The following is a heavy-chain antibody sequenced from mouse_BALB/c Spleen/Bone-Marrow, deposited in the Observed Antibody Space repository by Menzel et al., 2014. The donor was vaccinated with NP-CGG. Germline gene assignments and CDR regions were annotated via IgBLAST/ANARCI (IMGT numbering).Heavy chain of an antibody. J-gene: IGHJ4*01. D-gene: IGHD2-14*01. V-gene: IGHV1S137*01. CDR3: AREVRGDYAMDY. CDR1: GYTFTDYA. Sequence: QVQLKDSGAELVRPGVSVKISCKGSGYTFTDYAMHWVKQSHAKSLEWIGVISTYYGDASYNQKFKGKATMTVDKSSSTAYMELARLTSEDSAIYYCAREVRGDYAMDYWGQGTSVTVSS. CDR2: ISTYYGDA.